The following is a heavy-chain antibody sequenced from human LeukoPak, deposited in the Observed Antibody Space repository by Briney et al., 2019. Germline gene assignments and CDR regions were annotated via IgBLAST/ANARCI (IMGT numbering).Heavy chain of an antibody. V-gene: IGHV4-34*01. CDR2: INHSGST. CDR1: GVSFGGYY. Sequence: ASETLSLTCAVNGVSFGGYYWSWIRQPPGKGLEWIGEINHSGSTNYNPSLKSRVTISVDTSKNQFSLKLSSVTAADTATYFCARGLRSLTRMDGLDIWGQGTMVTVSS. D-gene: IGHD3-3*01. J-gene: IGHJ3*02. CDR3: ARGLRSLTRMDGLDI.